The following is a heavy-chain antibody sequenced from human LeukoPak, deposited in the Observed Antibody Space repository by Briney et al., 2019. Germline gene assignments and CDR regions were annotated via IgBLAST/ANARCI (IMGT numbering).Heavy chain of an antibody. V-gene: IGHV4-34*01. D-gene: IGHD5-18*01. CDR3: ARGRIQLWYDAFDI. CDR2: INHSGST. J-gene: IGHJ3*02. Sequence: SETLSLTCAVYGGSFSGYYWSWIRQPPGKGLEWIGEINHSGSTNYNPSLKSRVTISVDTSKNQFSLKLSSVTAADTAVYYCARGRIQLWYDAFDIWGQGTMVTVSS. CDR1: GGSFSGYY.